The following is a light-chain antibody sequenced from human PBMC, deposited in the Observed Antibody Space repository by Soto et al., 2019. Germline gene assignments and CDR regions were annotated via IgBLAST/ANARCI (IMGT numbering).Light chain of an antibody. J-gene: IGLJ2*01. CDR2: SDN. Sequence: QSVLTQPPSASETPGQRVTISCSGSSYNIGSNTVNWYQHLPGTAPKLVIYSDNQRPSGVPDRFSGSKSGTSASLAISGLQSEDEADYYCAAWDDSLSVVFGGGTQLTVL. CDR1: SYNIGSNT. CDR3: AAWDDSLSVV. V-gene: IGLV1-44*01.